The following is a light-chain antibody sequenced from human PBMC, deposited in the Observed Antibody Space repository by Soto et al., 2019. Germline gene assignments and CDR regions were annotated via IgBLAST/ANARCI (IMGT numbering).Light chain of an antibody. J-gene: IGKJ1*01. CDR2: AAS. V-gene: IGKV1-39*01. Sequence: DIKRTPSPSALSASVGDRVTITCRASQSISSYLNWYQQKPGKAPKLLIYAASSLQSGVPSRFSGSGSGTDFTPTISSLQPEDFATYYCQQSYSTPRTFGQGTKLEIK. CDR3: QQSYSTPRT. CDR1: QSISSY.